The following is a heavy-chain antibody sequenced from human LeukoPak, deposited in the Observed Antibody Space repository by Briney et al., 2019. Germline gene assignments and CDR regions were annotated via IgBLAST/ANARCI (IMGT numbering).Heavy chain of an antibody. V-gene: IGHV4-59*01. J-gene: IGHJ6*03. Sequence: SETLSLTCTVSGGSISSYYWSWIRQPPGKGLEWIGYIYYSGSTNYNPSLKSRVTISVDTSKNQFSLNLSSVTAADTAVYYCARVRYYCYMDVWGKGTTVTVSS. CDR3: ARVRYYCYMDV. CDR1: GGSISSYY. CDR2: IYYSGST.